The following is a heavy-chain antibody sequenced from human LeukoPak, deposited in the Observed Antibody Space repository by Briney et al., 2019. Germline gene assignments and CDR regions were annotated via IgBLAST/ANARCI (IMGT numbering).Heavy chain of an antibody. CDR3: AELGITMIGGV. V-gene: IGHV3-11*04. D-gene: IGHD3-10*02. J-gene: IGHJ6*04. CDR1: GFSFSDSY. CDR2: ISGSGHDI. Sequence: GGSLRLSCVVSGFSFSDSYMTWIRQTPGKGLESLAYISGSGHDIYYTDSVKGRFAISRDNAKNSLYLQMNSLRAEDTAVYYCAELGITMIGGVWGKGTTVTISS.